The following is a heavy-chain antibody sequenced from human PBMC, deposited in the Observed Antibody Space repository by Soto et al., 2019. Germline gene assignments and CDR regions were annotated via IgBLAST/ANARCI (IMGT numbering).Heavy chain of an antibody. CDR3: ARLLGGYDDYGGWFAP. CDR2: VSHSGRT. V-gene: IGHV4-59*01. Sequence: SETRSHTCTISGGSISPYCWTWFRQSPGKGLEWIGYVSHSGRTFYTPSLKSRLTMSLDTSRSQFSLRLKSVSAADTAVYYCARLLGGYDDYGGWFAPWGQGTLVTVS. D-gene: IGHD4-17*01. CDR1: GGSISPYC. J-gene: IGHJ5*02.